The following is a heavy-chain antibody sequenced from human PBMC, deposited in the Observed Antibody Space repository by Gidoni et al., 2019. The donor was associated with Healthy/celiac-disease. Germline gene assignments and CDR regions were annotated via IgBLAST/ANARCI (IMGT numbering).Heavy chain of an antibody. V-gene: IGHV1-18*04. D-gene: IGHD2-2*01. Sequence: QAQLVQSGAEVKKPGASAKVSCKSSGYTLTSSGTRWVRQAPGHWLEWMGWISAYNGNTNYAQKLQGRVTMTTDTSTSTAYMELRSLRSDDTAVYYCARVAKISRVLTDIVLVPAVYYYMDVWGKGTTVTVSS. CDR1: GYTLTSSG. J-gene: IGHJ6*03. CDR3: ARVAKISRVLTDIVLVPAVYYYMDV. CDR2: ISAYNGNT.